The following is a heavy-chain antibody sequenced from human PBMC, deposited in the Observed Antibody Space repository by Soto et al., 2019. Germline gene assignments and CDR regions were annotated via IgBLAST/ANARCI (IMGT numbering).Heavy chain of an antibody. D-gene: IGHD3-22*01. CDR3: LLNYYDTSGSYPYYFDY. Sequence: GGSLRLSCAASGFTFRNAWMSWVRQAPGRGLEWVGLIKSKADGGTTDYAAPVHGRFSISRDDSKNTLYLQMNSLKTXDTAVYYCLLNYYDTSGSYPYYFDYWGQGTLVTVSS. J-gene: IGHJ4*02. CDR1: GFTFRNAW. CDR2: IKSKADGGTT. V-gene: IGHV3-15*01.